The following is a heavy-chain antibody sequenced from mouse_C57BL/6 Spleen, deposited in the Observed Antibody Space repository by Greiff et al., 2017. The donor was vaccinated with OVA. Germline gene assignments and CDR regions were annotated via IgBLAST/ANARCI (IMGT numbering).Heavy chain of an antibody. CDR1: GYAFSSYW. Sequence: QVQLQQSGAELVKPGASVKISCKASGYAFSSYWMNWVKQRPGKGLEWIGQIYPGDGDTNYNGKFKGKATLTADKSSSTAYMQLSSLTSEDSAVYFCARWDYGDGCDYWGQGTTLTVSS. V-gene: IGHV1-80*01. CDR2: IYPGDGDT. D-gene: IGHD2-4*01. J-gene: IGHJ2*01. CDR3: ARWDYGDGCDY.